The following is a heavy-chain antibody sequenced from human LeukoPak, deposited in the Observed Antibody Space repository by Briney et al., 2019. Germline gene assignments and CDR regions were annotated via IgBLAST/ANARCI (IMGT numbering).Heavy chain of an antibody. J-gene: IGHJ6*02. CDR1: AGSISSGAYY. Sequence: SETLSLTCTVSAGSISSGAYYWSWIRQPAGKGLEWIGRVHTGGSANYSPSLWSRVTIALDTSQNQFSLRLTSVTAADTAIYYCAMSLPYCSSSSCYSYGMDVWGQGTTVTASS. CDR3: AMSLPYCSSSSCYSYGMDV. CDR2: VHTGGSA. V-gene: IGHV4-61*02. D-gene: IGHD2-2*01.